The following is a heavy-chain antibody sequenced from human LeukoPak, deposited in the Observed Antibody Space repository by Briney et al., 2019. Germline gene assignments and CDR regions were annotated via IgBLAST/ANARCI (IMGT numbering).Heavy chain of an antibody. V-gene: IGHV1-24*01. J-gene: IGHJ4*02. D-gene: IGHD3-22*01. CDR3: ATHGYYDSSGYYYFDY. Sequence: ASVKVSCKVSGYTLTELSMHWVRQAPGKGLEWMGGFDPEDGETIYAQKFQGRVTMTEDTSTDTAYMELSSLRSEDTAVYYCATHGYYDSSGYYYFDYWGQGTLVTVSS. CDR2: FDPEDGET. CDR1: GYTLTELS.